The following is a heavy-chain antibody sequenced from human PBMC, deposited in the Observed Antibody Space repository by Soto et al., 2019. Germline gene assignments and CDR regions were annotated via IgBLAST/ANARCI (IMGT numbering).Heavy chain of an antibody. J-gene: IGHJ4*02. CDR1: GFTFSSYA. Sequence: GGSLRLSCAASGFTFSSYAMSWVRQAPGKGLEWVSAISGSGGSTYYADSVKGRFTISRDNSKNTLYLQMNSLRAEDTAVYYCAKDTYYYDSSGYNYWGQGTLVTVSS. CDR3: AKDTYYYDSSGYNY. V-gene: IGHV3-23*01. D-gene: IGHD3-22*01. CDR2: ISGSGGST.